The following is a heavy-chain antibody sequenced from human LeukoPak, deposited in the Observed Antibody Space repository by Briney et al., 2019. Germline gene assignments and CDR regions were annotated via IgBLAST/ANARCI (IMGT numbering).Heavy chain of an antibody. CDR1: GNTISDAW. Sequence: GGSLRLSCEASGNTISDAWNRCGRRAPPGGGEWVGRIKSKSAGGTTDHAAPVKGRFTISRDDSKNTLYLQMNSLAIEDTAVYYCVTPPDWGQGTLVTVSS. V-gene: IGHV3-15*01. J-gene: IGHJ4*02. D-gene: IGHD5-18*01. CDR3: VTPPD. CDR2: IKSKSAGGTT.